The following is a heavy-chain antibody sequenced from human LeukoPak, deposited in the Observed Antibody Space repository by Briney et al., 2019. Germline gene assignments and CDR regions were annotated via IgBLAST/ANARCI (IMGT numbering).Heavy chain of an antibody. Sequence: SVKVSCKASGYTFTSYAISWVRQAPGQGLEWMGGIIPIFGTANYAQKFQGRVTITADESTSTAYMELSSLRSEDTAVYYCARDLGYDSDEFYEKPGDYWGQGTLVTVSS. CDR2: IIPIFGTA. J-gene: IGHJ4*02. D-gene: IGHD3-22*01. CDR1: GYTFTSYA. CDR3: ARDLGYDSDEFYEKPGDY. V-gene: IGHV1-69*13.